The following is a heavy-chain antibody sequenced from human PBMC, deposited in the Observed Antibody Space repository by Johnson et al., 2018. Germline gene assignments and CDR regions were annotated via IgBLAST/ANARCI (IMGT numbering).Heavy chain of an antibody. V-gene: IGHV1-46*01. CDR3: ARGCSGGSCYRDY. D-gene: IGHD2-15*01. Sequence: VQLVESGAEVKKPGASVKVSCKASGYTFSSYYMHWVRQAPGHGLEWMGIINPSGGSTSYAQKFQGRVTMTRDTSTITVFMGLRGLRPDDTAVYYCARGCSGGSCYRDYWGQGTLVTVSS. CDR1: GYTFSSYY. J-gene: IGHJ4*02. CDR2: INPSGGST.